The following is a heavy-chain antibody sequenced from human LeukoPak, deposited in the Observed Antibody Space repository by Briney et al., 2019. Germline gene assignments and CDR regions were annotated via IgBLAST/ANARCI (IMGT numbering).Heavy chain of an antibody. V-gene: IGHV3-7*01. CDR2: IKQDGSEK. CDR1: GFTFSSYA. D-gene: IGHD4-17*01. J-gene: IGHJ4*02. CDR3: ARDYGDFPFDY. Sequence: PGGSLRLSCAASGFTFSSYAMSWVRQAPGKGLEWVANIKQDGSEKYYVDSVKGRFTISRDNAKNSLYLQMNSLRAEDTAVYYCARDYGDFPFDYWGQGTLVTVSS.